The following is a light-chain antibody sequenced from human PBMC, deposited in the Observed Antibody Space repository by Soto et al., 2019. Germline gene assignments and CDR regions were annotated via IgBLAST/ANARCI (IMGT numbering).Light chain of an antibody. CDR3: SSFTNTMTRYA. CDR1: SCDVGGYNY. J-gene: IGLJ1*01. V-gene: IGLV2-14*01. Sequence: QSALTQPAYVSVSPGQSVTISCTGSSCDVGGYNYVSWFQHHPGKATKLIIYELSYRPSGVSARFSGSKDGDTASLTISGLHAEDESDYYFSSFTNTMTRYAFGSGAKVNVL. CDR2: ELS.